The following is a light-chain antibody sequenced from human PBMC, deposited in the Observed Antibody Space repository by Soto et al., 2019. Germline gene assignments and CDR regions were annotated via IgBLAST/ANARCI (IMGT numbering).Light chain of an antibody. CDR3: QQYVSSPWA. CDR1: QSVSSY. Sequence: EIVLTQSPATLSLSPGERATLSCGASQSVSSYLAWYQQKPGQAPRLLIYDVSIRATGIPARFNGSGSGTEFTLTISSLQSEDFAVYYCQQYVSSPWAFGQGTKVDIK. V-gene: IGKV3-15*01. CDR2: DVS. J-gene: IGKJ1*01.